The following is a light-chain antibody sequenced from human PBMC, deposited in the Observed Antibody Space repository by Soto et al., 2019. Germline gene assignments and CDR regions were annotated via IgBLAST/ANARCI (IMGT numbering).Light chain of an antibody. CDR1: SSDVGSYDL. CDR3: CSYAGNSLVV. V-gene: IGLV2-23*01. CDR2: EGS. Sequence: QSALTQPASVSGSPGQSITISCTGTSSDVGSYDLVSWYQQYPGKAPKLMIYEGSKRPSGDSNRFSGSKSGNTASLTISGLQAEDEADYYCCSYAGNSLVVFGGGTKLNVL. J-gene: IGLJ2*01.